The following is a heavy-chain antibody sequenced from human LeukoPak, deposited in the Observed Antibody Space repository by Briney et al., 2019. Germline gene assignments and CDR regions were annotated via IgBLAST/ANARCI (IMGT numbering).Heavy chain of an antibody. CDR2: VSFDSNNL. Sequence: PGGSLRLSCAASGFTFSTYGMHWVRQAPGKGLEWVAVVSFDSNNLYYADSVKGRFTISRDNSKNTLYLQMNSLRGEDTAVYYCARGRTSSWYFDYWGQGTLVTVSS. CDR3: ARGRTSSWYFDY. J-gene: IGHJ4*02. V-gene: IGHV3-30*03. D-gene: IGHD6-13*01. CDR1: GFTFSTYG.